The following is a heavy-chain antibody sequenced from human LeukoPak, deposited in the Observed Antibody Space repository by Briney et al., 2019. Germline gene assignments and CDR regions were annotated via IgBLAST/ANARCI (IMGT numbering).Heavy chain of an antibody. Sequence: GGSLRLSCAASGFTFSSYAMSWVRQAPGKGLEWFSAISGSGGSTYYADSVKGRFTISRDNSKNTLYLQMNSLRAEDTAVYYCARYAVQLERPGDYWGQGTLVTVSS. D-gene: IGHD1-1*01. J-gene: IGHJ4*02. CDR2: ISGSGGST. CDR3: ARYAVQLERPGDY. CDR1: GFTFSSYA. V-gene: IGHV3-23*01.